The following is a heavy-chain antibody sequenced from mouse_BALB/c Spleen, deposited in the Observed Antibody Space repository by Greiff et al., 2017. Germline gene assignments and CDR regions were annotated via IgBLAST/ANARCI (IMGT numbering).Heavy chain of an antibody. CDR2: ILPGSGST. CDR3: AREGSSYDAMDY. J-gene: IGHJ4*01. D-gene: IGHD1-1*01. Sequence: VQLQQSGAELMKPGASVKISCKATGYTFSSYWIEWVKQRPGHGLEWIGEILPGSGSTNYNEKFKGKATFTADTSSNTAYMQLSSLTSEDSAVYYCAREGSSYDAMDYWGQGTSVTVSS. V-gene: IGHV1-9*01. CDR1: GYTFSSYW.